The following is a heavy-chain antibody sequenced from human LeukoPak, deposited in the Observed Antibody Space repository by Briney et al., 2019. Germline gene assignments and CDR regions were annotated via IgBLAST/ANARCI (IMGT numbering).Heavy chain of an antibody. D-gene: IGHD1-26*01. Sequence: PGRSLRLSCAASGFTVSSNYMSWVRQAPGKGLEWVSVIYSGGSTYYADSVKGRFTISRDNSKNTLYLQMNSLRAEDTAVYYCAREFGYYRYFDYWGQGTLVTVSS. CDR1: GFTVSSNY. CDR3: AREFGYYRYFDY. V-gene: IGHV3-53*01. CDR2: IYSGGST. J-gene: IGHJ4*02.